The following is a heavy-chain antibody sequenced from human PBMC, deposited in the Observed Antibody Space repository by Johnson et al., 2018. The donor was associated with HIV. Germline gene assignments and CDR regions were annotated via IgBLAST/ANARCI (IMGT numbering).Heavy chain of an antibody. CDR3: AKTLGFGTEDTFDL. V-gene: IGHV3-7*02. D-gene: IGHD3-10*01. Sequence: SSYWMSWVRQAPGKGLEWVANIKQDGSEKYYVDSVKGRFTISRENAKNSLYLQLNNLRAGDTAVYYCAKTLGFGTEDTFDLWGQGTMVTVSS. CDR2: IKQDGSEK. CDR1: SSYW. J-gene: IGHJ3*01.